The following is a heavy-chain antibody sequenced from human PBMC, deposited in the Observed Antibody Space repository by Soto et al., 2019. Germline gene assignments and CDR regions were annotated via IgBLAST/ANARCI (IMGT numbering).Heavy chain of an antibody. CDR1: CGSISSGGYY. D-gene: IGHD3-10*01. J-gene: IGHJ4*02. V-gene: IGHV4-31*03. CDR2: IYYSEST. CDR3: AIYYYYGSGSPFDY. Sequence: TLSLTCTVSCGSISSGGYYWSWIRQHPGKGLEWIGYIYYSESTYYNPSLNSRVTISVDTSKNQFSLKLSSVTAADTAVYYCAIYYYYGSGSPFDYWGQGTLVTVSS.